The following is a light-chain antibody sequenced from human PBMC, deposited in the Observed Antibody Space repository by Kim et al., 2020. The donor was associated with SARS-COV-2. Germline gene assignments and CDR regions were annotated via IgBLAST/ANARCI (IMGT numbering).Light chain of an antibody. V-gene: IGLV7-46*01. CDR2: NTD. CDR3: LLSYGDTRKI. J-gene: IGLJ2*01. CDR1: TETPTRXHF. Sequence: ATPPCGXHTETPTRXHFPSXFQXKXGQAPRALIXNTDYKYSWTPARFSGSLLGGKAALTLSDAQAXXEADYYCLLSYGDTRKIFGGGTQLTVL.